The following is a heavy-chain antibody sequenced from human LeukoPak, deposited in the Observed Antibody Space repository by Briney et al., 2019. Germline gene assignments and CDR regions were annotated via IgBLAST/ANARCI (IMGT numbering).Heavy chain of an antibody. V-gene: IGHV4-4*07. CDR2: IYTSGST. D-gene: IGHD6-19*01. J-gene: IGHJ3*02. Sequence: KPSETLSLTCTVSGGSISSYYWSWIRQPAGKGLEWIGRIYTSGSTNYNPSLKSRVTVSVDTSKNQFSLKLTSVTAADTAVYYCARDLIAVAGTEAFDIWGQGTMVTVSS. CDR3: ARDLIAVAGTEAFDI. CDR1: GGSISSYY.